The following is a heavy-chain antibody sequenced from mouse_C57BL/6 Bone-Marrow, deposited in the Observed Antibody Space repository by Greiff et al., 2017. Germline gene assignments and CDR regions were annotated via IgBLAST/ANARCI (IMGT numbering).Heavy chain of an antibody. D-gene: IGHD2-4*01. Sequence: VQLQQPGAELVKPGASVKLSCKASGYTFTSYWMQWVKQRPGQGLEWIGEIDPSDSYTNYNQKFKGKATLTVDTSSSTAYMQLSSLTSEDSAVYYCARYNDYEGGAYWGQGTLVTVSA. CDR1: GYTFTSYW. CDR3: ARYNDYEGGAY. V-gene: IGHV1-50*01. J-gene: IGHJ3*01. CDR2: IDPSDSYT.